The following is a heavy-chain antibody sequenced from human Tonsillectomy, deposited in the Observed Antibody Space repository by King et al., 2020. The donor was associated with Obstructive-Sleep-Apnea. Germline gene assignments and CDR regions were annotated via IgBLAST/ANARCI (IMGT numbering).Heavy chain of an antibody. CDR1: GFTFSSYG. D-gene: IGHD5-24*01. V-gene: IGHV3-30*18. CDR2: ILYDGSNK. J-gene: IGHJ2*01. Sequence: QLVQSGGGVVQPGKSLRLSCAASGFTFSSYGLHWVRQAPGKGLEWVAVILYDGSNKYYADSVKGRFTISRDNSKNTLYLQMNSLRVEDTAVYYCAKDGEEMATIIDWYFDLWGRGSLVTVSS. CDR3: AKDGEEMATIIDWYFDL.